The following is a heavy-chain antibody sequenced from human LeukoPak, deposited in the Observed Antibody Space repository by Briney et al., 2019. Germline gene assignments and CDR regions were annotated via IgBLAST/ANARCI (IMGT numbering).Heavy chain of an antibody. CDR2: IYYSGST. CDR1: GGSINSGGSY. J-gene: IGHJ5*02. Sequence: PSETLSLTCTVSGGSINSGGSYWSWIRQHPGKGLELIGYIYYSGSTYYNPSLKSRLTISVDTSKNQFSLRLTSMTAADTALYYCATSRGDQPNWFDPWGQGTLVTVSS. D-gene: IGHD3-10*01. V-gene: IGHV4-31*03. CDR3: ATSRGDQPNWFDP.